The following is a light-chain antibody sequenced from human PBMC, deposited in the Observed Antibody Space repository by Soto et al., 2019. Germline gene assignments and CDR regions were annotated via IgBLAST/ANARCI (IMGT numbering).Light chain of an antibody. Sequence: DIQMTQSPSTLSASVGDRVTITCRASQSISNWLAWYQQKPGKAPKLLIYEASTLESGVPSRFSGSGSGTEFTLTISSLQPDDFAPYFCQQYNSYWTFGQGTKVEIK. CDR3: QQYNSYWT. V-gene: IGKV1-5*03. CDR1: QSISNW. J-gene: IGKJ1*01. CDR2: EAS.